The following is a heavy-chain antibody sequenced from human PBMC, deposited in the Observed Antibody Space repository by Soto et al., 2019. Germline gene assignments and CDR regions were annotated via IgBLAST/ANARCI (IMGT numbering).Heavy chain of an antibody. CDR2: MNTGGSVK. CDR3: ARAALSGGRSTPDY. CDR1: GFTFSSHW. D-gene: IGHD3-16*01. Sequence: TGGSLRLSCAASGFTFSSHWMHWVRQAPGKGLVWVSRMNTGGSVKTYGDSVNGRFTISRDNDKNTLYLQMDSLRAEDTAVYYCARAALSGGRSTPDYGGQGTLVNVSS. J-gene: IGHJ4*02. V-gene: IGHV3-74*01.